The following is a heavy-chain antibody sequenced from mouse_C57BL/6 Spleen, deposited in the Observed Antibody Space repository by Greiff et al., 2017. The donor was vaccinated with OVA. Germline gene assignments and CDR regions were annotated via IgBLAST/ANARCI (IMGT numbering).Heavy chain of an antibody. V-gene: IGHV3-1*01. D-gene: IGHD1-3*01. CDR1: GYSITSGYD. CDR2: ISYSGST. J-gene: IGHJ3*01. CDR3: ARDIMGRFAY. Sequence: VQLKESGPGMVKPSQSLSLTCTVTGYSITSGYDWHWIRHFPGNKLEWMGYISYSGSTNYNPSLKSRISITHDTSKNHFFLKLNSVTTEDTATYYCARDIMGRFAYWGQGTLVTVSA.